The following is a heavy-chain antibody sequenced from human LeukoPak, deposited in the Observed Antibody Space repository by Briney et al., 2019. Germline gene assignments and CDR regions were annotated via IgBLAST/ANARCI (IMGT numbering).Heavy chain of an antibody. D-gene: IGHD3-22*01. CDR2: INHSGYT. CDR1: GGSFSGYY. Sequence: SETLSLTCAVSGGSFSGYYWSWIRQPPGKGLEWTGEINHSGYTTYNPSLKSRVTMSVDMSKYQFSLKLSSVTAAYTALSYCARGRNYYENTGYYYYFDYWGQGTLVTVSS. V-gene: IGHV4-34*01. CDR3: ARGRNYYENTGYYYYFDY. J-gene: IGHJ4*02.